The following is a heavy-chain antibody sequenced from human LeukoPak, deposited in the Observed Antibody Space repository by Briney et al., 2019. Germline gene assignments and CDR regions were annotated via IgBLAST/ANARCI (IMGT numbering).Heavy chain of an antibody. Sequence: GGSLRLSCAASGFTFGSYEMNWVRQAPGKGLEWVSYISSSGSTIYYADSVKGRFTISRDNAKNSLYLQMNSLRAEDTAVYYCARDGYSSGWPFDYWGQGTLVTVSS. V-gene: IGHV3-48*03. D-gene: IGHD6-19*01. CDR2: ISSSGSTI. CDR1: GFTFGSYE. J-gene: IGHJ4*02. CDR3: ARDGYSSGWPFDY.